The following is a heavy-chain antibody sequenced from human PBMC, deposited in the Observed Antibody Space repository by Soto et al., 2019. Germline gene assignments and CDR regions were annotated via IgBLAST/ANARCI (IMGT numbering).Heavy chain of an antibody. CDR2: INHSGST. CDR3: ARGLSDYGGTVTAYYFDY. J-gene: IGHJ4*02. V-gene: IGHV4-34*01. Sequence: QVQLQQWGAGLLKPSETLSLTCAVYGGSFSGYYWSWIRQPPGKGLEWIGEINHSGSTNYNPSLKSRVTISVDTSKNQFSLKLSSVTAADTAVYYCARGLSDYGGTVTAYYFDYWGQGTLVTVSS. D-gene: IGHD4-17*01. CDR1: GGSFSGYY.